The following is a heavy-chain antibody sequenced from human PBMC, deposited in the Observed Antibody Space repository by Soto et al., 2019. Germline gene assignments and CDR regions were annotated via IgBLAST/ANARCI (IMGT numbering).Heavy chain of an antibody. CDR1: GGSVRSGGYY. CDR2: IYHSGST. Sequence: SETLSLTWTVSGGSVRSGGYYCSVIRQHPGKGLEWIGYIYHSGSTYYTPSLKRRVTISVDKSKNQFSPKLSSVTAADTAVYYCARRTYCSSTSCYNRPTTDNWFDPWGQGTLVTVSS. CDR3: ARRTYCSSTSCYNRPTTDNWFDP. V-gene: IGHV4-31*02. D-gene: IGHD2-2*02. J-gene: IGHJ5*02.